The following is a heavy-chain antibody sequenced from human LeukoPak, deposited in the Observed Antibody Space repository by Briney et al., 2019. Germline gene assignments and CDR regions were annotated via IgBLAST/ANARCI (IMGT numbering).Heavy chain of an antibody. J-gene: IGHJ4*02. Sequence: SETLSLTCTVSGGSISSYYWSWIRQPPGKGLEWIGEINHSGSTNYNPSLKSRVTISVDTSKNQFSLKLSSVTAADTAVYYCARRHRDYYGSGSYYTKFDYWGQGTLVTVSS. CDR1: GGSISSYY. CDR2: INHSGST. V-gene: IGHV4-34*01. D-gene: IGHD3-10*01. CDR3: ARRHRDYYGSGSYYTKFDY.